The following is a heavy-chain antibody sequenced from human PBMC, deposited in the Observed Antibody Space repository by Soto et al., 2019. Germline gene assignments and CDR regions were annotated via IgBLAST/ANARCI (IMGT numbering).Heavy chain of an antibody. CDR1: GASISSSY. Sequence: SETLSLTXTVSGASISSSYWSWIRQSPERGLEWIAYVYHTGATNYNPSLKSRVTISLDTSKGQFSLNLTSLTTADTAVYFCARGGNRYSNVASGVGGFDFWGQGSLVTVSS. J-gene: IGHJ4*02. CDR2: VYHTGAT. CDR3: ARGGNRYSNVASGVGGFDF. D-gene: IGHD5-12*01. V-gene: IGHV4-59*01.